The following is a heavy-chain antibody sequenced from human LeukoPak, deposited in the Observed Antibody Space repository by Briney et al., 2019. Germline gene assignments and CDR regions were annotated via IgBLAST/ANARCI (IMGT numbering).Heavy chain of an antibody. Sequence: GGSLRLSCAASGFTFSSYEMNWVRQAPGEGLEWISFISSSGSSVKYADSVKGRFTISRDNAKNTLYLQMNSLRAEDTAVYYCARDWFHAIDYWGQGTLVTVSS. CDR3: ARDWFHAIDY. V-gene: IGHV3-48*03. D-gene: IGHD2/OR15-2a*01. CDR2: ISSSGSSV. J-gene: IGHJ4*02. CDR1: GFTFSSYE.